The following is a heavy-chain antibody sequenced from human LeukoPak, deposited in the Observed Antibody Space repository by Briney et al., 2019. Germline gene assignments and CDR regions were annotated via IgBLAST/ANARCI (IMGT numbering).Heavy chain of an antibody. CDR3: AREDAGYSYGY. D-gene: IGHD5-18*01. CDR1: GFTVSSNC. CDR2: IYSGGST. Sequence: GGSLRLSCAASGFTVSSNCMSWVRQAPGKGLEWVSVIYSGGSTYYADSVKGRFTISRDNSKNTLYLQMNSLRAEDTAVYYCAREDAGYSYGYWGQGTLVTVSS. J-gene: IGHJ4*02. V-gene: IGHV3-53*01.